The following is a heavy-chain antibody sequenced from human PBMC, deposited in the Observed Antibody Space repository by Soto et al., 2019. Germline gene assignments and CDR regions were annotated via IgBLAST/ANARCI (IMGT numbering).Heavy chain of an antibody. J-gene: IGHJ6*02. D-gene: IGHD3-22*01. V-gene: IGHV3-23*01. CDR3: AKVAGYYDSSGRYGMDV. CDR1: GFTFSSYA. Sequence: GGSLRLAGAASGFTFSSYARSGARQAPGKGLEWVSAISGSGVSTYYADSVKGRFTISRDNSKNTLYLQMNSLRAEDTAVYYCAKVAGYYDSSGRYGMDVWGQGTTVTVSS. CDR2: ISGSGVST.